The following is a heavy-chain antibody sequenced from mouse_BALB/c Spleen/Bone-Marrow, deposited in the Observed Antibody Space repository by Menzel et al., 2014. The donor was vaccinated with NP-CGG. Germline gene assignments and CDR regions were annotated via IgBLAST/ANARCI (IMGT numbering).Heavy chain of an antibody. Sequence: VQLQESGAELAKPGASVKMSCKASGYTFTGYWMHWVKQRPGQGLEWIGYINPSTGYTEYNQKFKDKATLTADKSSSTAYMQLSSLTSEDSAVYYCARERYAGYYFDYWGQGTTLTVSS. D-gene: IGHD2-3*01. J-gene: IGHJ2*01. CDR2: INPSTGYT. CDR3: ARERYAGYYFDY. V-gene: IGHV1-7*01. CDR1: GYTFTGYW.